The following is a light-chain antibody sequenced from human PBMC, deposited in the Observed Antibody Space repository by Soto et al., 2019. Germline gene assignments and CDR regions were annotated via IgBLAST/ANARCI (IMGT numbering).Light chain of an antibody. Sequence: GERATITCRASQSISNWLAWYQQKPGKAPKLLIYDASSLESGVPSRFSGSGSGTEFTLTISSLQPDDFATYYCQRQQYNSFLFTFGPGTKVDFK. J-gene: IGKJ3*01. CDR1: QSISNW. CDR2: DAS. V-gene: IGKV1-5*01. CDR3: QRQQYNSFLFT.